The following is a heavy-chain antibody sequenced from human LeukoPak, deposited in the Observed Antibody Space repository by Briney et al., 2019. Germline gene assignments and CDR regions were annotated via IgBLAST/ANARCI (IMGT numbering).Heavy chain of an antibody. D-gene: IGHD3-10*01. CDR2: IDGGSST. V-gene: IGHV3-53*01. CDR3: ARGHFYGPGSFWFDL. J-gene: IGHJ5*02. Sequence: PGGSLRLSCAASGFTVSINYMNWVRQAPGKGLEWVSVIDGGSSTDYADSVKGRFTISRDNSKNTLYLQMNSLRAEDTAVYYCARGHFYGPGSFWFDLWGQGSLVTVSS. CDR1: GFTVSINY.